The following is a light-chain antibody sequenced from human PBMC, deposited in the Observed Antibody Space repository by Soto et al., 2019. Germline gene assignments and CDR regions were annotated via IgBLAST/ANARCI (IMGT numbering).Light chain of an antibody. CDR2: GAS. Sequence: EIVLTQSPGTLSLSPGERATVSCRASQSVSNNYLAWYQQKPGQAPRLLIYGASNRATGIPDRFSGSGSGTDFTLTISSLEPEDFAVYYCQQRSNWPPTFGQGTKVDIK. J-gene: IGKJ1*01. CDR3: QQRSNWPPT. V-gene: IGKV3D-20*02. CDR1: QSVSNNY.